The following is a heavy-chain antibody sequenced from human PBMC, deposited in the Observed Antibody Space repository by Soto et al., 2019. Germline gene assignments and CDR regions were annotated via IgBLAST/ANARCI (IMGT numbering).Heavy chain of an antibody. CDR3: AKDMVGGTVRYFFDY. Sequence: EVQLLESGGGLAQPGGSLRLSCAGSGFTFSGYAMSWVRQAPGKGLEWVSAISGSGGATYYADSVKGRFTISRDNSKNTLYLQMNSLRAEDTAVYYCAKDMVGGTVRYFFDYWGQGTLVTVSS. D-gene: IGHD1-26*01. J-gene: IGHJ4*02. V-gene: IGHV3-23*01. CDR2: ISGSGGAT. CDR1: GFTFSGYA.